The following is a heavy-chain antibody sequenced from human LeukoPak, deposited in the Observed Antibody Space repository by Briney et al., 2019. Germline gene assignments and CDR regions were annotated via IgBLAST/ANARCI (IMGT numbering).Heavy chain of an antibody. CDR1: GDTFSNYA. J-gene: IGHJ6*04. CDR3: AREAVVAPATVSYYGMDV. D-gene: IGHD2-15*01. Sequence: GASVKVSCTASGDTFSNYAFSWVRQAPGQGLEWMGGIIPIFGTANYAQIFQGRVTITADESTSTAYMELSSLTSEDTAVYYCAREAVVAPATVSYYGMDVWGKGTTVTVSS. CDR2: IIPIFGTA. V-gene: IGHV1-69*13.